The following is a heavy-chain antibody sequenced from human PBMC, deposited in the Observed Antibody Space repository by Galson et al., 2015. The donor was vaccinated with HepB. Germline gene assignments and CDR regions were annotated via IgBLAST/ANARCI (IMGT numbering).Heavy chain of an antibody. V-gene: IGHV1-69*02. CDR2: IIPILGIA. CDR1: GGTFSSYT. CDR3: AAGTYYYGSGSYSYGMDV. D-gene: IGHD3-10*01. Sequence: SVKVSCKASGGTFSSYTISWVRQAPGQGLEWMGRIIPILGIANYAQKFQGRVTITADKSTSTAYMELSSLRSEDTAVYYCAAGTYYYGSGSYSYGMDVWGQGTTVTVSS. J-gene: IGHJ6*02.